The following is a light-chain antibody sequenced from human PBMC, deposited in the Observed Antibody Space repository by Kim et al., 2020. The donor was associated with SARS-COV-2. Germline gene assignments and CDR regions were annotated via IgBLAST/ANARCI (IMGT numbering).Light chain of an antibody. CDR2: SNN. CDR3: AAWDDSLNALV. CDR1: TSNIGSNY. J-gene: IGLJ3*02. V-gene: IGLV1-44*01. Sequence: QSVLTQPPSVSGTPGQRVTISCSGSTSNIGSNYVSWYQQIPGTAPQLLIFSNNRRPLGVPDRFYGSKSGTSASLAISGLQSGEEADYYCAAWDDSLNALVFGGGTQLTVL.